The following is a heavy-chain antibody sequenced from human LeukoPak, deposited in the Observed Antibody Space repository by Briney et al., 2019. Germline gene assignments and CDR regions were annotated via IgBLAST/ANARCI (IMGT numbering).Heavy chain of an antibody. CDR3: ARMELPYYFDY. J-gene: IGHJ4*02. CDR1: GYTFTSYG. Sequence: ASVKVSCKASGYTFTSYGISWVRQAPGQGLEWMGWIGAYNGNTNYAQKLQGRVTMTTDTSTSTVYMELRSLRSDDTAVYYCARMELPYYFDYWGQGTLVTVSS. V-gene: IGHV1-18*01. CDR2: IGAYNGNT. D-gene: IGHD1-26*01.